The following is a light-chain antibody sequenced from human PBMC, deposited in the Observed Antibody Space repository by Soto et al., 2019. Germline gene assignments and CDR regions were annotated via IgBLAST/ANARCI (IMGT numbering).Light chain of an antibody. J-gene: IGKJ1*01. CDR3: QQYNSYSPEWT. V-gene: IGKV1D-16*01. Sequence: DIQMTQTPSAVSASVGDTVTITCRASQGISSRLAWYQLKPGEAPKFLIYGASRLQGGVPSRFSGSGSGTEFTLTIGSLQPDDFATYYCQQYNSYSPEWTFGQGTKVEIK. CDR1: QGISSR. CDR2: GAS.